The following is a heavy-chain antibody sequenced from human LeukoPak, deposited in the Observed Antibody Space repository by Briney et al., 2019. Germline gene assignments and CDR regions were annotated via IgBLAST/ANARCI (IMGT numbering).Heavy chain of an antibody. V-gene: IGHV4-39*01. CDR2: IYYSGST. J-gene: IGHJ6*02. CDR3: ARRHYYYYGMDV. Sequence: SETLSLTCTVSGGSISSGSYYWGWIRQPPGKGLEWIGSIYYSGSTYYNPSLKSRVTISVDTSKNQFSLKLSSVTAADTAVYYCARRHYYYYGMDVWGQGTTVTVSS. CDR1: GGSISSGSYY.